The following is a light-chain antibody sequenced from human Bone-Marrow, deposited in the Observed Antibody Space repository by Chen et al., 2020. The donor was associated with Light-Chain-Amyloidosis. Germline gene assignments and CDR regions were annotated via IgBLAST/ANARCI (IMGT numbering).Light chain of an antibody. CDR3: QQYNDWPRT. J-gene: IGKJ1*01. CDR2: GAF. CDR1: HSVSSN. Sequence: EIVMTQSPATLSLSPGESATLSCRASHSVSSNLAWYQQKPGQAPRLLIYGAFTRATGIPARFSGGGSGTEFTLTISSLQSEDFAVYYCQQYNDWPRTFGQGIRVEIK. V-gene: IGKV3-15*01.